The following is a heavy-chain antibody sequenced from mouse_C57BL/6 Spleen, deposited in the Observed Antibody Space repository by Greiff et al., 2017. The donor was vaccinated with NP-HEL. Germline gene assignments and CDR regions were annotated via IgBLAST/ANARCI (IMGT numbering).Heavy chain of an antibody. J-gene: IGHJ4*01. CDR1: GFSLTSYG. CDR2: IWSAGST. Sequence: QVQLQQSGPGLVAPSQSLSITCTASGFSLTSYGVHWVRQPPGKGLEWMVVIWSAGSTTYNSALKSRLGTCKDNSKGQVFLKMYSLQTDSTAMYYCAGHGEKTTVVPYCAMDDWGQGTSVTVSS. D-gene: IGHD1-1*01. V-gene: IGHV2-6-1*01. CDR3: AGHGEKTTVVPYCAMDD.